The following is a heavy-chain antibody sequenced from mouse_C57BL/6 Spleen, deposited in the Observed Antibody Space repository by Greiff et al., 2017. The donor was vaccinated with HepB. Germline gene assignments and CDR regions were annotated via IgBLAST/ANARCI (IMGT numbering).Heavy chain of an antibody. J-gene: IGHJ4*01. D-gene: IGHD2-5*01. V-gene: IGHV1-54*01. Sequence: VQLQQSGAELVRPGTSVKVSCKASGYAFTNYLIEWVKQRPGQGLEWIGVINPGSGGTNYNEKFKGKATLTADKSSSTAYMQLSSLTSEDSAVYFCARSTYYSKGEYYYAMDYWGQGTSVTVSS. CDR1: GYAFTNYL. CDR2: INPGSGGT. CDR3: ARSTYYSKGEYYYAMDY.